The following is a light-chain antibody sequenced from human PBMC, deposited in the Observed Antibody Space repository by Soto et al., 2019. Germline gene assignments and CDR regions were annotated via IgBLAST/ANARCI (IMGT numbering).Light chain of an antibody. CDR1: SSDVGSFNL. Sequence: QSALTQPASVSGSPGHSITISCTGTSSDVGSFNLVSWYQQHPGKAPKLMIYEGNMRPSGVSNRFSGSKSGNSASLTISGLQPEDEADYYCCSYPGTNIPLFGTGTKLTVL. V-gene: IGLV2-23*01. J-gene: IGLJ1*01. CDR3: CSYPGTNIPL. CDR2: EGN.